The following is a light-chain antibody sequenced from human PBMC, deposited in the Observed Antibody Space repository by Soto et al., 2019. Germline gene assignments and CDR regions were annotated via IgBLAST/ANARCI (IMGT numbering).Light chain of an antibody. J-gene: IGKJ1*01. V-gene: IGKV3-20*01. Sequence: ETVLTQSPGTLSLSPGERATLFCRASRSVSSSYLAWYQQKPGQAPRLLIYGASSRATGIPDRFSGSGSGTDFTLTISRLEPEDFAVYSCQHSGSSPPSWTFGQGTKVEIK. CDR2: GAS. CDR1: RSVSSSY. CDR3: QHSGSSPPSWT.